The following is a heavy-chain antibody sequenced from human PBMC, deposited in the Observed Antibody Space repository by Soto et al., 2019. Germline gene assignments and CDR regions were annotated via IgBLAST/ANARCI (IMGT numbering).Heavy chain of an antibody. Sequence: GESLKISCKGSGYSFTNYWIGWVRQMPGTGLEWLGIIYPGNSNTRYSPSFEGQVTMSADKSINTAYLQWSSLRASDTAIYFCARPSDVGLASSFEYWGQGTQVTVSS. V-gene: IGHV5-51*01. CDR2: IYPGNSNT. J-gene: IGHJ4*02. CDR3: ARPSDVGLASSFEY. CDR1: GYSFTNYW.